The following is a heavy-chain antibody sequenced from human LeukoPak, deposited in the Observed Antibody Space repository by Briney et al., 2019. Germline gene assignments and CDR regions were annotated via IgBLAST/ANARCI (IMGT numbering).Heavy chain of an antibody. CDR1: GYTFTVFY. Sequence: GASVKVSCKASGYTFTVFYMHWVRQAPGQGLEWMGWINPNSGGTNYAQKFQGRVTMTRDTSISTAYMELSRLTSDDTAVYYCARAGGRSWFDPWGQGTLVTVSS. J-gene: IGHJ5*02. CDR2: INPNSGGT. CDR3: ARAGGRSWFDP. V-gene: IGHV1-2*02.